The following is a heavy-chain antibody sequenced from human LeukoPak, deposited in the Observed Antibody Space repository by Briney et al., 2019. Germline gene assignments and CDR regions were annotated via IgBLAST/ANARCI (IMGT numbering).Heavy chain of an antibody. V-gene: IGHV1-69*05. CDR1: GGTFGSYA. CDR2: IIPIFGTA. J-gene: IGHJ5*02. Sequence: SVKVSCKASGGTFGSYAISWVRQAPGQGLEWMGGIIPIFGTANYAQKFQGRVTITTDESTSTAYMELSSLRSEDTAVYYCAGYDSSGYYGFDPWGQGTLVTVSS. D-gene: IGHD3-22*01. CDR3: AGYDSSGYYGFDP.